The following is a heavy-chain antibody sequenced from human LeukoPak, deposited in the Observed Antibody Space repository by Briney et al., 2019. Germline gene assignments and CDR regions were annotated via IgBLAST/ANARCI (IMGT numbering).Heavy chain of an antibody. CDR1: GFIFTNYF. D-gene: IGHD5-12*01. CDR3: ARHSGYDG. Sequence: GGSLRLSCAASGFIFTNYFMSWVRQAPGKGLEWVASIKHDGSEKYYVDSVKGRFTISRDNAKNSLYLQMNSLRDEDTAVYYCARHSGYDGWGQGTLVTVSS. V-gene: IGHV3-7*01. CDR2: IKHDGSEK. J-gene: IGHJ4*02.